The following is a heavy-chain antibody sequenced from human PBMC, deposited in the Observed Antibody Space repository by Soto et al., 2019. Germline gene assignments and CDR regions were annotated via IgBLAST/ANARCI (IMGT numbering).Heavy chain of an antibody. CDR3: VGDGNNWNDFDY. D-gene: IGHD1-20*01. CDR1: TFIFSTYW. J-gene: IGHJ4*02. CDR2: IKRDGSET. V-gene: IGHV3-7*01. Sequence: GGSLRLSCAAPTFIFSTYWMTWVRQAPGKGLEWVANIKRDGSETHYADSVKGRFTISRDNAKNSLYLQMNSLRVKDTAVYCCVGDGNNWNDFDYRGQGTLVTVSS.